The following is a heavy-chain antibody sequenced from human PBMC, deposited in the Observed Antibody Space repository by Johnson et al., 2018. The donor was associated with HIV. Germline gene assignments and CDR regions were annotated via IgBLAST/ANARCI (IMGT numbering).Heavy chain of an antibody. CDR1: GFTFSSYA. CDR3: ARTLGRGLVGSFDI. CDR2: ISYDGSNK. J-gene: IGHJ3*02. D-gene: IGHD6-19*01. V-gene: IGHV3-30*04. Sequence: QVQLLESGGGVVQPGRSLRLSCAASGFTFSSYAMHWVRQAPGKGLEWVAVISYDGSNKYYADSVKGRFTISRDNSKNTLYLQMNSLRAEDTAVYYCARTLGRGLVGSFDIWGQGTMVTVSS.